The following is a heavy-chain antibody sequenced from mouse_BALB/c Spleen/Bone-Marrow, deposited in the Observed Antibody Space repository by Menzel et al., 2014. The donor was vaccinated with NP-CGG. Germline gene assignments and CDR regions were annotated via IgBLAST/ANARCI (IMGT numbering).Heavy chain of an antibody. D-gene: IGHD2-2*01. CDR1: GFSIQDTY. CDR3: ASYVYGYYFDY. J-gene: IGHJ2*01. Sequence: EVQLQESGADLVKPGASVKLSCTASGFSIQDTYIHWVKQRPEQGLEWIGRIDPANDNTKYDPKFQGKATITADTSSSTAYLQLSSLTSEDTAVYYCASYVYGYYFDYWGQGTTLTVSS. CDR2: IDPANDNT. V-gene: IGHV14-3*02.